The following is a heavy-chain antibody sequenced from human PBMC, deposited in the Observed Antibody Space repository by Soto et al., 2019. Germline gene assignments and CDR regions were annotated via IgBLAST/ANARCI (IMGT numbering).Heavy chain of an antibody. CDR3: ARGHDYNYYYYYMDV. CDR2: INSDGSST. J-gene: IGHJ6*03. D-gene: IGHD5-12*01. Sequence: GSLRLSCAASGFTFSSYWMHWVRQAPGKGLVWVSRINSDGSSTSYADSVKGRFTISRDNTKNTLYLQMNSLRAEDTAVYYCARGHDYNYYYYYMDVWGKGTTVTVSS. CDR1: GFTFSSYW. V-gene: IGHV3-74*01.